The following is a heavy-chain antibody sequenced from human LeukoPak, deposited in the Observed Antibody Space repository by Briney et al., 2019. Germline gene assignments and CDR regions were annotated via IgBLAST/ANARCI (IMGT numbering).Heavy chain of an antibody. D-gene: IGHD4-11*01. CDR1: GGPFSGYY. CDR2: INHSGST. J-gene: IGHJ4*02. Sequence: SETLSLTCAVYGGPFSGYYWSWIRQPPGKGLEWIGEINHSGSTNYNPSLKSRVTISVDTSKNQFSLKLSSVTAADTAVYYCAREMTTVTRFDYWGQGTLLTVSS. V-gene: IGHV4-34*01. CDR3: AREMTTVTRFDY.